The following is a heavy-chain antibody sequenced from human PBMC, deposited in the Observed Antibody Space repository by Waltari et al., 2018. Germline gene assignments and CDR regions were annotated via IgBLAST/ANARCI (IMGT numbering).Heavy chain of an antibody. CDR3: VTQRPWEDY. D-gene: IGHD1-26*01. J-gene: IGHJ4*02. V-gene: IGHV1-2*06. CDR1: GYTFTDSY. Sequence: QVQLVQSGAEVRKPGVSVTVSCKTSGYTFTDSYIHWVRQAPGQGLEWMGRMNPNKNYPIYEQKFQGRVTMTRDTSITTAYMELSSLTSDDTALYYCVTQRPWEDYWGQGTRVTVSP. CDR2: MNPNKNYP.